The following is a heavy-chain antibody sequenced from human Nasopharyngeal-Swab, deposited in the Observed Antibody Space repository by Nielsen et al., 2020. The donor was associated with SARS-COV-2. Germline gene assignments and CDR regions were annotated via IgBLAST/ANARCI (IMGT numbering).Heavy chain of an antibody. Sequence: RQAPGKGLEWIGEINHSGSTNYNPSLKSRVTRSVDTSKNQCSLKLSSVTAADTAVYYCARIEDCSSTSCYDYFDYWGQGTLVTVSS. V-gene: IGHV4-34*01. CDR2: INHSGST. CDR3: ARIEDCSSTSCYDYFDY. D-gene: IGHD2-2*01. J-gene: IGHJ4*02.